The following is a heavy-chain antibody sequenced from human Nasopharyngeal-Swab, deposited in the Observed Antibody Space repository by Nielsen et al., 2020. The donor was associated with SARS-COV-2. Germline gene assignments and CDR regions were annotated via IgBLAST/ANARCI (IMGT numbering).Heavy chain of an antibody. Sequence: GSLRLSCAVYGGSFSGYYWSWIRQPPGKGLEWIGEINHSGSTNYNPSRKSRVTISVDTSKNQFSLKLSSVTAADTAVYYCASSRHSGYAYYFDYWGQGTLVTVSS. CDR3: ASSRHSGYAYYFDY. CDR2: INHSGST. D-gene: IGHD5-12*01. CDR1: GGSFSGYY. J-gene: IGHJ4*02. V-gene: IGHV4-34*01.